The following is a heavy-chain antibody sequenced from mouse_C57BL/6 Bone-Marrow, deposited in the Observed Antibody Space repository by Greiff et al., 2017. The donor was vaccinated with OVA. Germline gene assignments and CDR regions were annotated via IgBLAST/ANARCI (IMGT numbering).Heavy chain of an antibody. CDR1: GYSITSGYY. J-gene: IGHJ1*03. Sequence: EVHLVESGPGLVKPSQSLSLTCSVTGYSITSGYYWNWIRQFPGNKLEWMGYISYDGSNNYNPSLKNRISITRDTSKNQFFLKLNSVTTEDTATYYCARDFITTVVPGVWGTGTTVTVSS. CDR2: ISYDGSN. D-gene: IGHD1-1*01. CDR3: ARDFITTVVPGV. V-gene: IGHV3-6*01.